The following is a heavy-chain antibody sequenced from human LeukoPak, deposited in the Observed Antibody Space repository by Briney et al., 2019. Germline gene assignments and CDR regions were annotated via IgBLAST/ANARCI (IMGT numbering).Heavy chain of an antibody. Sequence: GGSLRLSCAASGFTFTSYAMSWVRQAPGKGLEWVSAISGSGGSTYYGDSVKGRFAISRDSSKNAMYLQMNSLRAEDTAVYYCAKGSGSGSYYKNYFDPWGQGTLVTVSS. CDR1: GFTFTSYA. CDR3: AKGSGSGSYYKNYFDP. D-gene: IGHD3-10*01. CDR2: ISGSGGST. J-gene: IGHJ5*02. V-gene: IGHV3-23*01.